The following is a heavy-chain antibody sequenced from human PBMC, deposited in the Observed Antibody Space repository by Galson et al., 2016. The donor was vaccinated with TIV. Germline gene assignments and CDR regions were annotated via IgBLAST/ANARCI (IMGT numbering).Heavy chain of an antibody. V-gene: IGHV5-51*03. CDR3: ARRSNCWSD. CDR1: GYDFSSYW. J-gene: IGHJ4*02. Sequence: QSGAEVTKPGDSLKISCKGFGYDFSSYWIGWVRQMPGKGLEWMGIIYPGDSDARYSPSFQGQVTMSADKSISTAYLQWNRLKTSDTAMYYCARRSNCWSDWGQGTLVTVSS. CDR2: IYPGDSDA. D-gene: IGHD3-10*01.